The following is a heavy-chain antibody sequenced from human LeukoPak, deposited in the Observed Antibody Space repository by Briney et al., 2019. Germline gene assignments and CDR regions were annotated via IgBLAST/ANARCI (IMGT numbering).Heavy chain of an antibody. CDR3: ARGLDCGGDCYPDY. D-gene: IGHD2-21*02. CDR1: GGTFSSYA. CDR2: IIPILGIA. J-gene: IGHJ4*02. V-gene: IGHV1-69*04. Sequence: ASVKVSCKASGGTFSSYAISWVRQAPGQGLEWMGRIIPILGIANYAQKFQGRVTITADKSTSTAYMELSSLRSEDTAVYYCARGLDCGGDCYPDYWGQGTLVTVSS.